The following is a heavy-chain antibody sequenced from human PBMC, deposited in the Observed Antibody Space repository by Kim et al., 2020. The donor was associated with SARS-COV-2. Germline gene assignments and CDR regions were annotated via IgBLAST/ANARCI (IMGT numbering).Heavy chain of an antibody. J-gene: IGHJ1*01. V-gene: IGHV3-66*01. Sequence: PDAVKGRLIISRGHSKNTLYLQMNSLRAEDTAVYYCATVVFYYDAGYFKNWGQGTLVIVSS. CDR3: ATVVFYYDAGYFKN. D-gene: IGHD3-22*01.